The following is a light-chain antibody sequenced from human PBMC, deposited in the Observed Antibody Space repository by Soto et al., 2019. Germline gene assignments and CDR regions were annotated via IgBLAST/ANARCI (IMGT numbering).Light chain of an antibody. Sequence: EIVLTQSPGTLSLSPGDRATLSCRASQSVTSSFLAWYQQKPGQAPRLLIYGASSRATGFPDRFSGSGSGTDFTLTISRLEPEDFAVYYCQQYGRSPWTFGQGTKVGIK. CDR2: GAS. CDR1: QSVTSSF. V-gene: IGKV3-20*01. J-gene: IGKJ1*01. CDR3: QQYGRSPWT.